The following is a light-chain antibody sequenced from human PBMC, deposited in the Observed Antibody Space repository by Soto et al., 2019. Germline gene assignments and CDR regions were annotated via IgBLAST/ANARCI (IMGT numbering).Light chain of an antibody. Sequence: DKQMSLSLSSLSACVGDRGTRTCRASQGISYYLAWYQQKPVKVPKLLIYAASTLQSGVPSRFSGSGSGTGFTLTISSLQPEDVATYYCQMYNSAPQTFCQGGIVDIK. CDR3: QMYNSAPQT. J-gene: IGKJ1*01. CDR2: AAS. V-gene: IGKV1-27*01. CDR1: QGISYY.